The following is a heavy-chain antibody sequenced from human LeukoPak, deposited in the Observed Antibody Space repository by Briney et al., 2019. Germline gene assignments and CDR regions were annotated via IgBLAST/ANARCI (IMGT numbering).Heavy chain of an antibody. V-gene: IGHV3-11*01. Sequence: GSLRLSCAASGFTFGDYYMSWIRQAPGKGLEWVSYISTSGSTIYYADSVKGRFTISRDNAKNSLYLQMNSLRTEDTAVYYCARDGVLRYFDWLFPYYMDIWGKGTTVTISS. CDR3: ARDGVLRYFDWLFPYYMDI. D-gene: IGHD3-9*01. CDR2: ISTSGSTI. J-gene: IGHJ6*03. CDR1: GFTFGDYY.